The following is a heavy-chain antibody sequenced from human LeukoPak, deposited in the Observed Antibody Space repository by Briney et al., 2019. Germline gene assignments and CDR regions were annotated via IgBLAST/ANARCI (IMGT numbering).Heavy chain of an antibody. D-gene: IGHD2-21*02. CDR3: ARTTSMTASGYDY. V-gene: IGHV1-8*03. J-gene: IGHJ4*02. Sequence: ASVKVSCKASGYTFTNYHINWVRQSSGQGLEWMTWINPHTGDKGYARKFQDRVTITTDTSISTAYMELSSLSSEDTAVYFCARTTSMTASGYDYWGQGTVVSVCS. CDR1: GYTFTNYH. CDR2: INPHTGDK.